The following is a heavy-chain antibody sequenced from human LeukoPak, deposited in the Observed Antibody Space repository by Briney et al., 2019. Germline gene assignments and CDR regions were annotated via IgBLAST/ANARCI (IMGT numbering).Heavy chain of an antibody. CDR1: GFTFSSYA. CDR3: AKGGLGQTYYYGMDV. CDR2: ISGSGGST. Sequence: PGGSLRLSCAASGFTFSSYAMSWVRQAPGKGLEWVSAISGSGGSTYYADSVKGRFTISRDNSKNTLYLQMNSLRAEDTAVYYCAKGGLGQTYYYGMDVWGGGTTVTVSS. D-gene: IGHD3-22*01. V-gene: IGHV3-23*01. J-gene: IGHJ6*04.